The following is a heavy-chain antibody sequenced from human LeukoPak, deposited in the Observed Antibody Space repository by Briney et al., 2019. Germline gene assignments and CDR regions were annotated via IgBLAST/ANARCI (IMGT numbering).Heavy chain of an antibody. J-gene: IGHJ4*02. V-gene: IGHV4-39*07. CDR1: GGSISSSSYY. Sequence: SETLSLTCTVSGGSISSSSYYWGWIRQPPGKGVEWIGSIYYSGSTYYNPSLKSRVTISVDTSKNQFSLKLSSVTAADTAVYYCARGGTMVRGVIGPPFDYRGQGTLVTVSS. CDR3: ARGGTMVRGVIGPPFDY. CDR2: IYYSGST. D-gene: IGHD3-10*01.